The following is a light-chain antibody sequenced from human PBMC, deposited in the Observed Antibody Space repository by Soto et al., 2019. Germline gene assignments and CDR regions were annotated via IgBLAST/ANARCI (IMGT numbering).Light chain of an antibody. CDR2: DVT. Sequence: QSALTQPASVSGSPGQSITISCTGTSSDVGNYNYVSWYQQHPGKAPKLMIHDVTNRPSGVSNLFSGSKSGNTASLTISGLQAEDEADYYCSSYTTSSTRIFGGGTKLTVL. CDR1: SSDVGNYNY. V-gene: IGLV2-14*03. J-gene: IGLJ2*01. CDR3: SSYTTSSTRI.